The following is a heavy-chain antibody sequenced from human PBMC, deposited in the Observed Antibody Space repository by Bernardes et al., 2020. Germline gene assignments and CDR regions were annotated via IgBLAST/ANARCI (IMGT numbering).Heavy chain of an antibody. J-gene: IGHJ4*02. CDR3: ARGEVMDYGGTTSVGKTYFDY. V-gene: IGHV4-34*01. D-gene: IGHD4-17*01. CDR2: INHSGST. Sequence: SETLSLTCAVYGGSFSGYYWSWIRQPPGKGLEWIGEINHSGSTNYNPSLKSRVTISVDTSKNQFSLKLSSVTAADTAVYYCARGEVMDYGGTTSVGKTYFDYWGQGTLVTVSS. CDR1: GGSFSGYY.